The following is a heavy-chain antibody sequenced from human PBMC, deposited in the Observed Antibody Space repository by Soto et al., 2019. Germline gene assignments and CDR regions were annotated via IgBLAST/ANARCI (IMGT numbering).Heavy chain of an antibody. J-gene: IGHJ4*02. Sequence: PSETLSLTCTVSGGSISSGDYYWSWIRQPPGKGLEWIGYIYYSGSTYYNPSLKSRVTISVDTSKNQFPLKLSSVTAADTAVYYCARVVAARPLYFDYWGQGTLVTVSS. CDR1: GGSISSGDYY. D-gene: IGHD6-6*01. CDR2: IYYSGST. V-gene: IGHV4-30-4*01. CDR3: ARVVAARPLYFDY.